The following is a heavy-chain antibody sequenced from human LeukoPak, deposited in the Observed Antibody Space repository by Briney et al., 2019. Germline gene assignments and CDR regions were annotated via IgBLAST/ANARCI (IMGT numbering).Heavy chain of an antibody. Sequence: SETLSLTCNVSGGSMSNIYYWGWIRQPPGKGLEWIGNIFYSGITYYNPSLRSRVTIAIDTSKSQFSLKLTSVTAADTAVYYCARGRRNYYGSGSYMYWGQGTLVTVSS. D-gene: IGHD3-10*01. CDR1: GGSMSNIYY. CDR2: IFYSGIT. V-gene: IGHV4-39*01. J-gene: IGHJ4*02. CDR3: ARGRRNYYGSGSYMY.